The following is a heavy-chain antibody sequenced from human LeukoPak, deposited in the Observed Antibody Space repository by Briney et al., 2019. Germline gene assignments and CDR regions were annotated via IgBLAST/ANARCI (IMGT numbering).Heavy chain of an antibody. CDR2: ISYDGSNK. V-gene: IGHV3-30*04. CDR3: VRDRAGGNSVWFDP. Sequence: GGSLRLSCAASGFTFTRFAMYWVRQAPGKGLEWVALISYDGSNKYYADSVKGRFTISRDNSKNTVYLQMNSPRAEDTAVYYCVRDRAGGNSVWFDPWGQGTLVTVSS. CDR1: GFTFTRFA. D-gene: IGHD4-23*01. J-gene: IGHJ5*02.